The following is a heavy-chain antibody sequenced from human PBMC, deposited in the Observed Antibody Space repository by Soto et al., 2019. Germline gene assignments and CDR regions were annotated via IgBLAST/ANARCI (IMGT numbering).Heavy chain of an antibody. Sequence: GGSLRPSCVASGFTFSSYGMHWVRQAPGKGLEWVAIISYDGSNTYYADSVKGRFTISRDNSKNTLYLQMNSLRAEDTSVYYCAKEGGLSGSYYISSSYYFDYWGQGTKVTVSS. V-gene: IGHV3-30*18. CDR3: AKEGGLSGSYYISSSYYFDY. CDR2: ISYDGSNT. D-gene: IGHD1-26*01. J-gene: IGHJ4*02. CDR1: GFTFSSYG.